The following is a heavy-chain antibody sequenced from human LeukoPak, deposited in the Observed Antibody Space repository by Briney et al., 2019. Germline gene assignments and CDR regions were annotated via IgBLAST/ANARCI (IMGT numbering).Heavy chain of an antibody. D-gene: IGHD3-22*01. J-gene: IGHJ4*02. CDR3: ATYYDSSGYYYYFDY. CDR1: RGTFSSYA. Sequence: SVKVSCKASRGTFSSYAISWVRQAPGQGLEWMGRIIPILGIANYAQKFQGRVTITADKSTSTAYTELSSLRSEDTAVYYCATYYDSSGYYYYFDYWGQGTLVTVSS. CDR2: IIPILGIA. V-gene: IGHV1-69*04.